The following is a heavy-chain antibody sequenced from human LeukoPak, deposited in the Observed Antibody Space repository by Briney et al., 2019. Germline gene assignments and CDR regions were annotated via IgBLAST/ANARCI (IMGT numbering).Heavy chain of an antibody. CDR2: ISGSGGST. CDR3: AKRGNFDSSGYYGYYFDY. D-gene: IGHD3-22*01. CDR1: GFTFSSYA. J-gene: IGHJ4*02. Sequence: GGSLRLSCAASGFTFSSYAMSWVRQAPGKGLEWVSAISGSGGSTYYADSVKGRFTITRDNSKNTLYLQMNSLRAEDTAVYYCAKRGNFDSSGYYGYYFDYWGQGTLVTVSS. V-gene: IGHV3-23*01.